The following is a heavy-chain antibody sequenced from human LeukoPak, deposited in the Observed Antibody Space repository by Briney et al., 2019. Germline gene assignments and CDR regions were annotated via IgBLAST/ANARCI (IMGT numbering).Heavy chain of an antibody. J-gene: IGHJ4*02. V-gene: IGHV5-51*01. CDR3: ARQDYYGSGSYYAPSYY. CDR2: LYSGDSDT. Sequence: GGALKIPRNSSGYSLTNHWLALVRQMPGKGLEWMGILYSGDSDTRYSPSFQGQVTISADKSINTAYLQWSSLKASDTAMYYCARQDYYGSGSYYAPSYYWGQGTLVTVSS. CDR1: GYSLTNHW. D-gene: IGHD3-10*01.